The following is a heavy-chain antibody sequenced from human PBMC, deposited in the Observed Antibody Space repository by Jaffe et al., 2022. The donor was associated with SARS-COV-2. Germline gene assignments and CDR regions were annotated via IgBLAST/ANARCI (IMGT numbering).Heavy chain of an antibody. Sequence: QVQLVQSGAEVKKPGSSVKVSCKASGGTFSSYAISWVRQAPGQGLEWMGGIIPIFGTANYAQKFQGRVTITADESTSTAYMELSSLRSEDTAVYYCARALSEDIVVVVAAYNWFDPWGQGTLVTVSS. CDR3: ARALSEDIVVVVAAYNWFDP. CDR2: IIPIFGTA. J-gene: IGHJ5*02. CDR1: GGTFSSYA. V-gene: IGHV1-69*01. D-gene: IGHD2-15*01.